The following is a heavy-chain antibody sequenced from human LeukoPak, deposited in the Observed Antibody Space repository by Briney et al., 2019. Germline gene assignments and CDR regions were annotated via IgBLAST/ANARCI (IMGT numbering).Heavy chain of an antibody. CDR1: GGSVSSGSYY. D-gene: IGHD4-17*01. CDR3: ARGRHGRDYGDYEG. J-gene: IGHJ4*02. V-gene: IGHV4-61*01. CDR2: IYYSGST. Sequence: SETLSLTCTVSGGSVSSGSYYWSWIRQPPGKGLEWIGYIYYSGSTYYNPSLKSRVTISVDTSKNQFSLKLSSVTAADTAVYYCARGRHGRDYGDYEGWGQGTLVTVSS.